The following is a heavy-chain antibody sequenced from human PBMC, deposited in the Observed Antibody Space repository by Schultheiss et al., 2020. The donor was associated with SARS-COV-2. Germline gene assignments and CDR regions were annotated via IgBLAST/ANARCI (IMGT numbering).Heavy chain of an antibody. Sequence: GESLKISCAASGFTFSSYAMSWVRQAPGKGLEWVSAISGSGGSTYYADSVKGRFTISRDNSKNTLYLQMNSLRAEDTAVYYCAKDAHITMIVVVITYFDYWGQGTLVTVSS. J-gene: IGHJ4*02. V-gene: IGHV3-23*01. CDR3: AKDAHITMIVVVITYFDY. CDR1: GFTFSSYA. D-gene: IGHD3-22*01. CDR2: ISGSGGST.